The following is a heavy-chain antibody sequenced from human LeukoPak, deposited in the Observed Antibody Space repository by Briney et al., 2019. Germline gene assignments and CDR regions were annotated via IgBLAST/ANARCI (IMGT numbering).Heavy chain of an antibody. D-gene: IGHD4-4*01. CDR2: INSDGSST. CDR3: ARGDLQRLRAFTDY. CDR1: GFTFSSYW. J-gene: IGHJ4*02. Sequence: GGSLRLSCAASGFTFSSYWMHWVRQAPGKGLVWVSHINSDGSSTRYADSVKGRFTISRDNAKNTLYLQMNSLRAEDTAVYYCARGDLQRLRAFTDYWGQGTLVTVSS. V-gene: IGHV3-74*01.